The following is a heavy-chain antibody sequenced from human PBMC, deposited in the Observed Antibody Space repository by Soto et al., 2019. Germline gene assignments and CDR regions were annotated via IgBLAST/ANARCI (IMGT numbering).Heavy chain of an antibody. CDR2: ISSSSNYI. CDR1: GFTFSTYS. D-gene: IGHD2-21*02. J-gene: IGHJ4*02. CDR3: ARGWAYCGGDCLDY. V-gene: IGHV3-21*01. Sequence: EVQLVDSGGGLVKPGGSLRLSCAASGFTFSTYSMNWVRQAPGKGLEWVSSISSSSNYIYYADSVKGRFTISRDNAKNSLCLQMNSLRAEDTAVYYCARGWAYCGGDCLDYWGQGTLVTVSS.